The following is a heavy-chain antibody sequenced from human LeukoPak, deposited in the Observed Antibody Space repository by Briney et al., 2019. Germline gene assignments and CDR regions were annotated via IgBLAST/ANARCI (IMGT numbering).Heavy chain of an antibody. V-gene: IGHV3-23*01. Sequence: GESLRLSCAASGFTFSSYAMSWVRQAPGKGLEWVSAISGSGGSTYYADSVKGRFTISRDNSKNTLYLQMNSLRAEDTAVYYCAKAAVAHYYYGMDVWGQGTTVTVSS. CDR3: AKAAVAHYYYGMDV. CDR1: GFTFSSYA. J-gene: IGHJ6*02. CDR2: ISGSGGST.